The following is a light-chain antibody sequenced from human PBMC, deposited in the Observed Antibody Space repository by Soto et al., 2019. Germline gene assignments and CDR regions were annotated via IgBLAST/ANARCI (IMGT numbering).Light chain of an antibody. CDR2: GAS. J-gene: IGKJ2*01. V-gene: IGKV3-15*01. Sequence: EIVLTQSPATLSVSPGERATLSCRASQSVSSNSAWYQQKPGQAPRFLIYGASTRATGIPARFSGSGSGTEFTLTISSLQSEDFAVYYCQQYYDWYTFGQGTKVDIK. CDR1: QSVSSN. CDR3: QQYYDWYT.